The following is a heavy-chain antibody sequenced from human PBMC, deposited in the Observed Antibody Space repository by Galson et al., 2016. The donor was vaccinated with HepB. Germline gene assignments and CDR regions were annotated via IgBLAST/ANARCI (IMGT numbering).Heavy chain of an antibody. D-gene: IGHD6-19*01. CDR1: GFTFNTYW. Sequence: SLRLSCAASGFTFNTYWMSWVRQAPGKGLEWVANIKQDGRNKYYVDSVKGRFTISRDNAENSLYLQMNSLRAEDTAVYYCARGSGYSGGWGCWGQGTLVTVSS. CDR2: IKQDGRNK. J-gene: IGHJ4*02. V-gene: IGHV3-7*01. CDR3: ARGSGYSGGWGC.